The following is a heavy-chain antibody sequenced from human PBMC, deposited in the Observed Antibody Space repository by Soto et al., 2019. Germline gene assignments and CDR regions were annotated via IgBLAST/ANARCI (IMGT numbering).Heavy chain of an antibody. CDR3: ARSLRRTYYDYIWGSYRPDDAFDI. CDR2: INHSGST. D-gene: IGHD3-16*02. CDR1: GGSFSGYY. V-gene: IGHV4-34*01. Sequence: PSETLSLTCAVYGGSFSGYYWSWIRQPPGKGLERIGEINHSGSTNYNPSLKSRVTISVDTSKNQLSLKLSSVTAADTAVYYCARSLRRTYYDYIWGSYRPDDAFDIWGQGTMVTVSS. J-gene: IGHJ3*02.